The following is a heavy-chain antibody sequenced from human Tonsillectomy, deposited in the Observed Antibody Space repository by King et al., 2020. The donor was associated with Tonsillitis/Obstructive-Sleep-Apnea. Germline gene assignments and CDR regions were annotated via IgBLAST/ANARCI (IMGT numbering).Heavy chain of an antibody. CDR1: GCTFSDYS. V-gene: IGHV3-11*05. CDR3: ARGSRDAYYYYYMDV. CDR2: ISSSSSYT. Sequence: VQLVESWGGLVKPGGSLRLSCAASGCTFSDYSMTWIRQAPGKGLEWVSYISSSSSYTNYEYSVNGRFTISRDNAKNSLYLQMNSLRAEDTAVYYCARGSRDAYYYYYMDVWGKGTTVTVSS. J-gene: IGHJ6*03.